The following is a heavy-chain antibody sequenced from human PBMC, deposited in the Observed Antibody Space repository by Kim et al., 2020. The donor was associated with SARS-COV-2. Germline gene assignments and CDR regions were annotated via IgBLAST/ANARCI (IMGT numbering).Heavy chain of an antibody. CDR2: ISYDGSNK. D-gene: IGHD6-6*01. Sequence: GGSLRLSCAASGFTFSSYGMHWVRQAPGKGLEWVAVISYDGSNKYYADSVKGRFTISRDNSKNTLYLQMNSLRAEDTAVYYCAKAGAARTTYNWFDPWGQGTLVTVSS. V-gene: IGHV3-30*18. CDR3: AKAGAARTTYNWFDP. J-gene: IGHJ5*02. CDR1: GFTFSSYG.